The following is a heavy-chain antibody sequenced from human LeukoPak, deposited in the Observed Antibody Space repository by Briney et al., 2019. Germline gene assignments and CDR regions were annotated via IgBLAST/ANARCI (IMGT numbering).Heavy chain of an antibody. CDR1: GFTFSSYW. D-gene: IGHD6-13*01. J-gene: IGHJ4*02. Sequence: GGSLRLSCAASGFTFSSYWMSWVRQAPGKGLEWVANIKQDGSETYYVDSVKGRFTISRDNAKNSLYLQINSLRAEDTAVYYCARIVPGLGSRWDYFEYWGQGTLVNVSS. CDR2: IKQDGSET. CDR3: ARIVPGLGSRWDYFEY. V-gene: IGHV3-7*01.